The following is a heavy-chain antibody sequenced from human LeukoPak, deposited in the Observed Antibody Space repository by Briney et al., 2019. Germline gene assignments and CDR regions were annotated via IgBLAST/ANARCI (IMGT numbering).Heavy chain of an antibody. D-gene: IGHD3-10*01. CDR3: ARGSTMARGVEIQFDY. V-gene: IGHV3-30*04. Sequence: GGSLRLSCAASGFTFSSYAMHWVRQAPGKGLEWVAVISYDGSNKYYADSVKGRFTISRDNSKNTLYLQMNSLRAEDTAVYYCARGSTMARGVEIQFDYWGQGTLVTVSS. J-gene: IGHJ4*02. CDR2: ISYDGSNK. CDR1: GFTFSSYA.